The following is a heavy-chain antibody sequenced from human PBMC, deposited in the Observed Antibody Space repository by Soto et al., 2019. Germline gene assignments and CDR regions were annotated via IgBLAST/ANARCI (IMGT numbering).Heavy chain of an antibody. V-gene: IGHV4-30-4*01. D-gene: IGHD3-3*01. CDR3: ARDHRKIAIFGVLYYYGIDI. CDR2: IYINGST. CDR1: GGSIGSGDYY. J-gene: IGHJ6*02. Sequence: QVQLQESGPGLVKPSQTLSLTCTVSGGSIGSGDYYWTWIRQSPEKGLEWIGYIYINGSTFYNPSLKSRITISLDTSRNQFSLKLKSVTAADTAMYYCARDHRKIAIFGVLYYYGIDIWGQGTTVTVSS.